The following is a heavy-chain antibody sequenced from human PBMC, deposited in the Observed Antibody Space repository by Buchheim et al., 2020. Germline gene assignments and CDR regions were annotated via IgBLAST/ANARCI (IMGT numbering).Heavy chain of an antibody. V-gene: IGHV4-34*01. J-gene: IGHJ2*01. CDR2: INHSGST. D-gene: IGHD2-2*01. CDR3: ARRYCSSTSCYPYWYFDL. CDR1: GGSFSGYY. Sequence: QVQLQQWGAGLLKPSETLSLTCAVYGGSFSGYYWSWIRQPPGKGLEWIGEINHSGSTNYNPSLKSRVTISVDTSKNQFSLKLSSVTAADTAVYYCARRYCSSTSCYPYWYFDLWGRGTL.